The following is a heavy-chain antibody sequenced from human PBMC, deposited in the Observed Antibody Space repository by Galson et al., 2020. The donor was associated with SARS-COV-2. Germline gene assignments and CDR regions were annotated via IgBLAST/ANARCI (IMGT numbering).Heavy chain of an antibody. Sequence: GESLKISCAASGFTFSSYWMSWVRQAPGKGLEWVANIKHDGSEKYYVDSVKGRFTISRDNAKNSLYLQMNSLRAEDTAVYYCARDPGTARGNDCWGQGTLVTVSS. CDR1: GFTFSSYW. J-gene: IGHJ4*02. D-gene: IGHD1-7*01. CDR3: ARDPGTARGNDC. V-gene: IGHV3-7*03. CDR2: IKHDGSEK.